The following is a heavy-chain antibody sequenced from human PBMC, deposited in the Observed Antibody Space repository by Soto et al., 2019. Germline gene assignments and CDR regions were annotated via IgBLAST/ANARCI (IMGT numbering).Heavy chain of an antibody. Sequence: SETLSLTCAVHGGSFSGYYWTWIRPPPGKGLEWIGEINHSGSTTYNPSLKSRVTISVNTPKNQFSLKLTSVIAADTGVYYCARVRSKTIESYGIYQYVMDVWGKGTTVTVSA. CDR3: ARVRSKTIESYGIYQYVMDV. CDR1: GGSFSGYY. J-gene: IGHJ6*04. D-gene: IGHD1-26*01. V-gene: IGHV4-34*01. CDR2: INHSGST.